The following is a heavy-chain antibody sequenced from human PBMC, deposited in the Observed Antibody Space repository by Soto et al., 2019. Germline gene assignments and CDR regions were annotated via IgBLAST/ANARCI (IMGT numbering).Heavy chain of an antibody. CDR2: IYHSGST. CDR1: GGSISSSNW. CDR3: ARDTFSGDCSSTSCYTHNWFDP. V-gene: IGHV4-4*02. J-gene: IGHJ5*02. D-gene: IGHD2-2*02. Sequence: NPSEILSLTCAVSGGSISSSNWWSWVRQPPGKGLEWVGEIYHSGSTNYNPSLKSRVTISVDKSKNQFSLKLSSVTAADTAVYYCARDTFSGDCSSTSCYTHNWFDPWGQGTLVTVSS.